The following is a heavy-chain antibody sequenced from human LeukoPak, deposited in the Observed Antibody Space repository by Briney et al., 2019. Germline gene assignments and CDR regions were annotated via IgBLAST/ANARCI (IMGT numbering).Heavy chain of an antibody. CDR3: ARDSLYGVVDY. CDR2: INPSGGST. CDR1: GYTFTIYY. V-gene: IGHV1-46*01. D-gene: IGHD4-17*01. J-gene: IGHJ4*02. Sequence: ASVKVSCKTSGYTFTIYYIHWVRQAPGQGREWMGIINPSGGSTSYAQKFQGRVTMTRDTSTSTVYLYLSSLRSEDTAVYYCARDSLYGVVDYWVQGTLVTVSS.